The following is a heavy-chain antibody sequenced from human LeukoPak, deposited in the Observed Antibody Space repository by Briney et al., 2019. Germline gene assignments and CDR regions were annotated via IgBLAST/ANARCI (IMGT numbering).Heavy chain of an antibody. J-gene: IGHJ4*02. CDR3: ARYRHLGY. CDR1: GFTFSGYW. V-gene: IGHV3-7*01. CDR2: INQNGGEK. Sequence: PGGSLRLSYADSGFTFSGYWMNWVRQAPGKGLEWVANINQNGGEKYYVDSVKSRFTISRDNGKNSLYLQMNSLRAEDTAVYYCARYRHLGYWGQGTLVTVSS.